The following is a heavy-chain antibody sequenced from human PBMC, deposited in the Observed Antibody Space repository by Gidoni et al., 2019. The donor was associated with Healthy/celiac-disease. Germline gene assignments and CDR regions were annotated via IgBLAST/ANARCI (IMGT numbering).Heavy chain of an antibody. Sequence: QVQLVQSGAEVKKPGSSVKVSCKASGGTFRSYAISWVRQAPGQGLEWIGGIIPIFGTANYAQKFQGRVTITADESTSTAYMELSSLRSEDTAVYYCARAAAAGTFFWYFDLWGRGTLVTVSS. J-gene: IGHJ2*01. CDR1: GGTFRSYA. D-gene: IGHD6-13*01. CDR3: ARAAAAGTFFWYFDL. V-gene: IGHV1-69*01. CDR2: IIPIFGTA.